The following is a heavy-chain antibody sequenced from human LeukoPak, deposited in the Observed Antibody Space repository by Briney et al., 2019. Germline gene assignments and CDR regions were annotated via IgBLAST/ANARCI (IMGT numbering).Heavy chain of an antibody. D-gene: IGHD6-19*01. V-gene: IGHV4-39*01. J-gene: IGHJ6*04. CDR1: GGSVASTGCY. CDR2: AYYTGEI. CDR3: GRHVSNGWDYHYGLDV. Sequence: PSETLSLTCTVSGGSVASTGCYWGWIRQSPGKGLEWIGSAYYTGEIYSTPSLKSRLTISVDTSKNQFALTLTSVTAADTAVYYCGRHVSNGWDYHYGLDVWGKGTTVTVSS.